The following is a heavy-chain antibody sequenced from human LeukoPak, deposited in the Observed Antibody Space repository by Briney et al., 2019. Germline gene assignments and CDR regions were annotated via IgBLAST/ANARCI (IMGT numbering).Heavy chain of an antibody. Sequence: GESLKISCKVSGYTFSSYWIGWVRQVPGKGLEWMGIIYPIDSDTKYSPSFQGQVTISADKSISTAYLQWSSLKASDTAMYYCARSTGGSGPADYWGQGTLVTVSS. J-gene: IGHJ4*02. CDR2: IYPIDSDT. D-gene: IGHD2-8*02. V-gene: IGHV5-51*01. CDR3: ARSTGGSGPADY. CDR1: GYTFSSYW.